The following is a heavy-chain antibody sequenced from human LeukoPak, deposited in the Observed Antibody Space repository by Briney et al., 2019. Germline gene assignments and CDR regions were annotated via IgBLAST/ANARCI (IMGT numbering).Heavy chain of an antibody. CDR2: ISSSGSYI. V-gene: IGHV3-21*01. CDR3: ASQTMVRGGPPTHYYYYGMDV. D-gene: IGHD3-10*01. CDR1: GFTFSSYS. Sequence: PGGSLRLSCAASGFTFSSYSMNWVRQAPGKGLEWVSSISSSGSYIYYADSVKGRFTISRDNAKNSLYLQMNSLRAEDTAVYYCASQTMVRGGPPTHYYYYGMDVWGKGTAVTVSS. J-gene: IGHJ6*04.